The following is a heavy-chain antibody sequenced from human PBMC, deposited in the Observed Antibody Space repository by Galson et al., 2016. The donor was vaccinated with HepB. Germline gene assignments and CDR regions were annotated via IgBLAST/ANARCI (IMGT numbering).Heavy chain of an antibody. J-gene: IGHJ3*02. V-gene: IGHV3-9*01. D-gene: IGHD3-22*01. CDR3: AKGLTFDI. Sequence: SLRLSCAASGFSFDDYAMQWVRLVPGKGLEWVSGISWNSGSIDYADSVKGRFTISRDNAKFSLSLQMNSLRPEDTALYYCAKGLTFDIWGQGTMVTVSS. CDR2: ISWNSGSI. CDR1: GFSFDDYA.